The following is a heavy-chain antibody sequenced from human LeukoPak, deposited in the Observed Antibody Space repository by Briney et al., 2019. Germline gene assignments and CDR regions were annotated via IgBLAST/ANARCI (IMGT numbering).Heavy chain of an antibody. Sequence: PGGSLRLSCAASGFTFSSYAMSWVRQAPGKGLEWVSTISGSGGSTYYADSVKGRFTVSRDNSENTLHLQMNSLRAEDTAVYYCAREQGEDYGNYVAFDYWGQGTLVTVSS. V-gene: IGHV3-23*01. CDR2: ISGSGGST. D-gene: IGHD4-11*01. J-gene: IGHJ4*02. CDR1: GFTFSSYA. CDR3: AREQGEDYGNYVAFDY.